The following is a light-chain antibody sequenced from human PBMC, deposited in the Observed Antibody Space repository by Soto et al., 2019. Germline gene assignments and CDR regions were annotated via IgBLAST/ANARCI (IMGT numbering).Light chain of an antibody. CDR2: HDG. CDR3: QSFDSSLTAWV. V-gene: IGLV1-40*01. CDR1: SSNIGADFD. Sequence: QSVVTQPPSISGAPGQRVTISCSGSSSNIGADFDVHWYQQLPGTAPKVLTHHDGDRPSGVPDRFSWSRSGTSASLTISGLRPEYEADYYCQSFDSSLTAWVFGGGTQLTVL. J-gene: IGLJ3*02.